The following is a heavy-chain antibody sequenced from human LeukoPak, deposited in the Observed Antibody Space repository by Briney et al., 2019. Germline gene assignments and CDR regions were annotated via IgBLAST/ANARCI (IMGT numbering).Heavy chain of an antibody. Sequence: SETLSLTYAVYGGSFSGYHWSWIRQPPGKGLEWIGEINHSEGTNYNPSLKSRVTISVDTSKNQFSLKLTSVTAADTAVYYCARGPQSDYYFDYWGQGTLVTVSS. V-gene: IGHV4-34*01. J-gene: IGHJ4*02. CDR2: INHSEGT. CDR3: ARGPQSDYYFDY. CDR1: GGSFSGYH.